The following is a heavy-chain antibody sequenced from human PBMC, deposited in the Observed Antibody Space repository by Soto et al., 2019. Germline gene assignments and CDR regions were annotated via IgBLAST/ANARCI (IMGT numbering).Heavy chain of an antibody. CDR3: ARAWDYYGSGSYWGGFDP. CDR2: ISSSSSTI. V-gene: IGHV3-48*01. D-gene: IGHD3-10*01. CDR1: GFTFSSYS. Sequence: GGSLRLSCAASGFTFSSYSMNWVRQAPGKGLEWVSYISSSSSTIYYADSVKGRFTISRDNAKNSLYLQMNSLRAEDTAVYYCARAWDYYGSGSYWGGFDPWGQGTLVTVSS. J-gene: IGHJ5*02.